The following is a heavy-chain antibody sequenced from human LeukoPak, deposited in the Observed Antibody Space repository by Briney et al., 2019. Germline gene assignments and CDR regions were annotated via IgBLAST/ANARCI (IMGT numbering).Heavy chain of an antibody. V-gene: IGHV4-59*11. CDR2: AHVSGSA. Sequence: SSETLSLTCSVSGGFINDHFWIWVRQPPGKGLEWIGYAHVSGSANSIPSLKSRVIISVDTSRNQFSLRLTSVTASDTAVYYCARDSKEYDPGSYEDHFDSWGPGTLVTVSS. D-gene: IGHD3-10*01. CDR1: GGFINDHF. CDR3: ARDSKEYDPGSYEDHFDS. J-gene: IGHJ5*01.